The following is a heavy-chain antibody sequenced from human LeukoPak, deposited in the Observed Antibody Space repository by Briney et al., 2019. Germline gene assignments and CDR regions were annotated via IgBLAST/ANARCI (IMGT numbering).Heavy chain of an antibody. CDR1: GYSFTGYW. V-gene: IGHV5-51*01. Sequence: GESLKISCKGSGYSFTGYWIGWVRQMPGKGLEWMGIIYPGDSDTRYSPSFQGQVTISADKSISTACLQWSSLKASDTAMYYCARRYASSSSDYYYYMDVWGKGTTVTVSS. J-gene: IGHJ6*03. CDR3: ARRYASSSSDYYYYMDV. CDR2: IYPGDSDT. D-gene: IGHD6-6*01.